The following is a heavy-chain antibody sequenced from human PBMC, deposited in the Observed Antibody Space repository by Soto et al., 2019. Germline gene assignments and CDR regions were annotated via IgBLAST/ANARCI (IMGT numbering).Heavy chain of an antibody. J-gene: IGHJ4*02. D-gene: IGHD3-3*01. Sequence: GGSLRLSCAASGFTFSSYWMSWVRQAPGKGLEWVANIKQDGSEKYYVDSVKGRFTISRDNAKNSLYLQMNSLRAEDTAVYYCARESKGDDFWIVLPGYWGQGTLVTVSS. V-gene: IGHV3-7*01. CDR3: ARESKGDDFWIVLPGY. CDR2: IKQDGSEK. CDR1: GFTFSSYW.